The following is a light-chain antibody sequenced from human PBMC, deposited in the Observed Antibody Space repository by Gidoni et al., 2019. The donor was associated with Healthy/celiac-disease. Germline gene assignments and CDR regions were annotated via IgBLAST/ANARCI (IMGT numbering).Light chain of an antibody. CDR2: QDS. CDR1: KLGDKY. Sequence: SYELTQPPSVSVSPGQTASITCSGDKLGDKYACWYQQKPGQSPVLVIYQDSKRTSGIPVRFSGSNTGNTATLTISGTQAMDEAAYYCQAWDSSTVVFGGGTKLTVL. J-gene: IGLJ2*01. CDR3: QAWDSSTVV. V-gene: IGLV3-1*01.